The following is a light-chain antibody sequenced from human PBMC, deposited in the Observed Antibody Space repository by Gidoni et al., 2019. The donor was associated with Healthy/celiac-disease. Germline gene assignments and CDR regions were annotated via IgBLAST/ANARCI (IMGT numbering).Light chain of an antibody. CDR2: AAS. CDR1: QSISSY. J-gene: IGKJ3*01. V-gene: IGKV1-39*01. CDR3: QQSYSTPL. Sequence: DIQMTQSPSSLSASVGDRVTITCRASQSISSYLNWYQQKPGKAPKLLIYAASSLQSGVPSRFSGSGSGTDFTLTISSLQPEYFATYYCQQSYSTPLFGPXTKVDIK.